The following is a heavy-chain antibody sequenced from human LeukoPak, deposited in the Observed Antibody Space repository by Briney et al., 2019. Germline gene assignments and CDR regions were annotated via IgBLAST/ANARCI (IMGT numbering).Heavy chain of an antibody. CDR2: IYYSGST. D-gene: IGHD6-13*01. CDR1: GGSVSGTSFY. J-gene: IGHJ4*02. V-gene: IGHV4-61*01. Sequence: SETLSLTCTVSGGSVSGTSFYWSWIRQPPGKGLEWIGYIYYSGSTTYSPSLKSRVTISVDTSKNQFSLKLSSVTAADTAVYFFARYSTSCYTFDYWGQGTLVTVSS. CDR3: ARYSTSCYTFDY.